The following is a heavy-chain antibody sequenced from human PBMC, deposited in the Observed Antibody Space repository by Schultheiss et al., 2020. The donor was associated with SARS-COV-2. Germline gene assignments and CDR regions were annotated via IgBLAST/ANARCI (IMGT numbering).Heavy chain of an antibody. D-gene: IGHD4-11*01. Sequence: GESLKISCAASGFTFSSYDMHWVHQATGKGLEWVSAIGTAGDPYYPGSVKGRFTISRENAKNSLYLQMNSLRAGDTAVYYCARSYSNYYYGMDVWGQGTTVTVSS. V-gene: IGHV3-13*05. CDR3: ARSYSNYYYGMDV. J-gene: IGHJ6*02. CDR2: IGTAGDP. CDR1: GFTFSSYD.